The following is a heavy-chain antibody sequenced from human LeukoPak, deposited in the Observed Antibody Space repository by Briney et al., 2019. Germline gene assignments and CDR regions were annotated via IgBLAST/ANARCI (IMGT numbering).Heavy chain of an antibody. CDR1: GFTFSSYA. Sequence: GGSLRLSCAASGFTFSSYAMSWVRQAPGKGLEWVSAISGSGGSTYYADSVKGRFTIARYNSKYTLYLQMSSLRTEDTAVYHCARPYATKYCSSTSCYNWGQGTLVTVSS. D-gene: IGHD2-2*02. J-gene: IGHJ4*02. CDR2: ISGSGGST. CDR3: ARPYATKYCSSTSCYN. V-gene: IGHV3-23*01.